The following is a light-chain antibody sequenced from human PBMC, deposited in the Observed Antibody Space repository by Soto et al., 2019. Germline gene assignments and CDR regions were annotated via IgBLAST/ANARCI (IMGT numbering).Light chain of an antibody. J-gene: IGKJ1*01. CDR3: QQYDIYRT. CDR2: AAS. V-gene: IGKV1-39*01. CDR1: QSISSY. Sequence: DIHVAPSPSSLSARLWDRVTITCRASQSISSYLNWYQQKPGKAPKLLIYAASSLQSGVPSRFSGSVSGTEFTLTIANLQPDDFATYYCQQYDIYRTFGPGTRWIS.